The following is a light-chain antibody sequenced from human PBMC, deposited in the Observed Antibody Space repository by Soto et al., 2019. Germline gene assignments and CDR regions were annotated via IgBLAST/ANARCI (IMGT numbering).Light chain of an antibody. J-gene: IGLJ1*01. Sequence: QSVLTQPASVSGSPGQSISISYTGTSSDVGGYNYVSWYQQHPGKAPKLMIYDVRNRPSGVSNRFSGSKSVNTASLTISGLKPEDEADYYCSSYTTVSTYVFGTGTKLTVL. CDR2: DVR. V-gene: IGLV2-14*01. CDR1: SSDVGGYNY. CDR3: SSYTTVSTYV.